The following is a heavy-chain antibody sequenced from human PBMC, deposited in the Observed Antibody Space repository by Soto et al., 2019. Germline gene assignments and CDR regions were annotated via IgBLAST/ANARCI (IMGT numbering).Heavy chain of an antibody. Sequence: EVQLLESGGGLVQPGGSLRLSCAASGFTFSSYAMSWVRQAPGKGLEWVSGISGSGGSTYYADSVKVRFTISRDNSKNTLYLQMNSLRADDTAVYYCAKTHVLRFLEWSGYYFDYWGQGTLVTVSS. D-gene: IGHD3-3*01. CDR1: GFTFSSYA. CDR3: AKTHVLRFLEWSGYYFDY. CDR2: ISGSGGST. V-gene: IGHV3-23*01. J-gene: IGHJ4*02.